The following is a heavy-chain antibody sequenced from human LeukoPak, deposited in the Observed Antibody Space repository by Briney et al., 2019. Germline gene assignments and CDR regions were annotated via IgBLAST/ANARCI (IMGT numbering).Heavy chain of an antibody. CDR1: GFTVSGTH. V-gene: IGHV3-53*01. CDR3: ARDQATSGGGLDS. CDR2: IYTGGTT. J-gene: IGHJ4*02. D-gene: IGHD3-16*01. Sequence: GGSLRLSCAASGFTVSGTHMSWVRQAPGKGLGWVSAIYTGGTTYYSDSVGGRFTISRDKSKNTLYLQMDSLRVEDTAVYYCARDQATSGGGLDSWGQGTLVTVSS.